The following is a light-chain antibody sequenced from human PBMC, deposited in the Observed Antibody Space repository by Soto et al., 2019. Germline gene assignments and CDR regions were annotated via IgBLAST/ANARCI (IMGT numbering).Light chain of an antibody. Sequence: MVLAQAPGTLSLSPGERATLSCRASQSVSRHLAWYQQKPGQAPRLLIYDASNRATGIPARFSGSGSGTDFTLNISRLEPEDFAVYYCQQYGSSPKTFGQGTKGDIK. CDR2: DAS. J-gene: IGKJ1*01. CDR3: QQYGSSPKT. CDR1: QSVSRH. V-gene: IGKV3-20*01.